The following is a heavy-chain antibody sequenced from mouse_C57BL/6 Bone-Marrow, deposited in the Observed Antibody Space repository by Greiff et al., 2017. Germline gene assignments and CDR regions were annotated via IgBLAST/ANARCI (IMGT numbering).Heavy chain of an antibody. CDR1: GYTFTDYY. Sequence: EVQLQQSGPVLVKPGASVKMSCKASGYTFTDYYMNWVKQSHGKSLEWIGVINPYNGGTSYNQKFKGKATLTVDKSSSTAYMELNSLTSEDSAVYYCARGRDCLTGFAYWGQGTLVTVSA. V-gene: IGHV1-19*01. CDR3: ARGRDCLTGFAY. CDR2: INPYNGGT. D-gene: IGHD4-1*01. J-gene: IGHJ3*01.